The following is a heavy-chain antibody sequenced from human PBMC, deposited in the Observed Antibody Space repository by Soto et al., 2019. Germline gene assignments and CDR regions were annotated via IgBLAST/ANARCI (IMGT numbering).Heavy chain of an antibody. Sequence: QVQLRESGPGPVKPSGTLSLSCTVSGGSISSTNWWTWVRQSPGKGLEWIGEIYHTGSTTYNPSLRGRVTMSVYKSNNQFSLTLRYETAADTAMYYCATLPPRIELAVLPIPTWGQGTLVTVSA. J-gene: IGHJ5*02. CDR1: GGSISSTNW. CDR2: IYHTGST. CDR3: ATLPPRIELAVLPIPT. D-gene: IGHD2-8*02. V-gene: IGHV4-4*02.